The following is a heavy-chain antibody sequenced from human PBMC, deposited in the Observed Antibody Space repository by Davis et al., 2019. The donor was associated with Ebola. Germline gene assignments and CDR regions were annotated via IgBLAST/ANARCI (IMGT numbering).Heavy chain of an antibody. Sequence: SVNVSCKASLYTFSRYEPNWVRQATGQALEWAGRINPYTGNTASAQKFQGRVTLTRNTSIRTAYMELSSLRSDDTAVYYCARQILYDGMDVWGQGTTVTVSS. V-gene: IGHV1-8*01. CDR1: LYTFSRYE. J-gene: IGHJ6*02. D-gene: IGHD2-15*01. CDR2: INPYTGNT. CDR3: ARQILYDGMDV.